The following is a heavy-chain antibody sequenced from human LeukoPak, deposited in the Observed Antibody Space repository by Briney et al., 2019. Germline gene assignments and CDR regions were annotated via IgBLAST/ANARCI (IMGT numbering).Heavy chain of an antibody. Sequence: APVKASCKAFGYTFTTYGISWVRQAPGQGLEWMGGVRGNNGNTNYAQKLQGRVTMTTDTSTNTAYMELRSLRSDDTAVDYFARDFYHSGTNWYDFFDVWGQGTMVTVSS. V-gene: IGHV1-18*01. CDR3: ARDFYHSGTNWYDFFDV. J-gene: IGHJ3*01. CDR1: GYTFTTYG. D-gene: IGHD3/OR15-3a*01. CDR2: VRGNNGNT.